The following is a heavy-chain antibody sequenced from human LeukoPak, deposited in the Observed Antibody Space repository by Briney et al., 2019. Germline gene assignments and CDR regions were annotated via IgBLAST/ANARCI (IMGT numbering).Heavy chain of an antibody. V-gene: IGHV4-34*01. CDR3: ARARRIAAAVPRPNWFDP. Sequence: PSETLSLTCAVYGGSFGGYYWSWIRQPPGKGLEWIGEINHSGSTNYNPSLKSRVTISVDTSKNQFSLKLSSVTAADTAVYYCARARRIAAAVPRPNWFDPWGQGTLVTVSS. J-gene: IGHJ5*02. CDR2: INHSGST. D-gene: IGHD6-13*01. CDR1: GGSFGGYY.